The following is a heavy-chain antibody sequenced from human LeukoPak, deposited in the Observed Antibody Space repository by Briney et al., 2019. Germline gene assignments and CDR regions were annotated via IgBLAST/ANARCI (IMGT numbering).Heavy chain of an antibody. CDR2: IWYDGSNK. CDR3: ARAHLPNFWSGDHWDPRYGMDD. Sequence: QPGGSLRLSCAASGFTFSSYGMHWVRQAPGKGLEWVAVIWYDGSNKYYADSVKGRFTISRDNSKNTLYLQMNSLRAEDTAVYYCARAHLPNFWSGDHWDPRYGMDDWGQGTTVTVSS. CDR1: GFTFSSYG. D-gene: IGHD3-3*01. V-gene: IGHV3-30*19. J-gene: IGHJ6*02.